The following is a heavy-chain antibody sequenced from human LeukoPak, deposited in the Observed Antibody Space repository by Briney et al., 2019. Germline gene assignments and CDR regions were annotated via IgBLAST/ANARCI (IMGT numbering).Heavy chain of an antibody. Sequence: GASVKVSCKVSGYTLTEFPMHWVRQAPGKGLEWMGSFGPAAADTIYTQKFQGRVTMTEDTSTDTAYMELSSLRSEDTAVYFCASGHEGAFDYWGQGTLVTVSS. D-gene: IGHD3-10*01. CDR3: ASGHEGAFDY. V-gene: IGHV1-24*01. CDR2: FGPAAADT. CDR1: GYTLTEFP. J-gene: IGHJ4*02.